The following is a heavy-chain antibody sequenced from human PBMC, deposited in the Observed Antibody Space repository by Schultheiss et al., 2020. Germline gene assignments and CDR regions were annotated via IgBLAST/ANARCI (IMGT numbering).Heavy chain of an antibody. J-gene: IGHJ6*02. CDR3: ARDARYLAVAGPYYYYYYGMDV. Sequence: GGSLRLSCAASGFTFSSYWMSWVRQAPGKGLEWVANIKQDGSEKYYVDSVKGRFTISRDNAKNSLYLQMNSLRAEDTAVYYCARDARYLAVAGPYYYYYYGMDVWGQGTTVTVSS. D-gene: IGHD6-19*01. CDR2: IKQDGSEK. V-gene: IGHV3-7*03. CDR1: GFTFSSYW.